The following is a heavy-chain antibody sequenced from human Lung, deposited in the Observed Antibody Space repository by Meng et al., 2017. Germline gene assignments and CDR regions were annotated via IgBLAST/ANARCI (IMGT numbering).Heavy chain of an antibody. CDR3: ARGPTTMAHDFDY. CDR1: GGSFSAYY. Sequence: AQLHPCAAVPLKPSVSLSLTCVVLGGSFSAYYCSCIRQPPGKGLKWIGEINHSGSTNYNPSLESRATISVDTSQNNLSLKLSSVTAADSAVYYCARGPTTMAHDFDYWGQGTLVTVSS. D-gene: IGHD4-11*01. J-gene: IGHJ4*02. CDR2: INHSGST. V-gene: IGHV4-34*01.